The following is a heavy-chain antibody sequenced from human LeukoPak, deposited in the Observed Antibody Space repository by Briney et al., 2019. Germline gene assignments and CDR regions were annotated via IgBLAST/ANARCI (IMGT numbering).Heavy chain of an antibody. D-gene: IGHD3-22*01. Sequence: QSGGSLRLSCAASGFTFSSYAMSWVRQTPGRGLEWVSGISGSGGSTYYADPVKGRFTISRDSSKNTLYLQMNSLRAEDTAVYYCAKSVGSDYYYKDWGQGTLVTVSS. CDR1: GFTFSSYA. CDR3: AKSVGSDYYYKD. CDR2: ISGSGGST. J-gene: IGHJ4*02. V-gene: IGHV3-23*01.